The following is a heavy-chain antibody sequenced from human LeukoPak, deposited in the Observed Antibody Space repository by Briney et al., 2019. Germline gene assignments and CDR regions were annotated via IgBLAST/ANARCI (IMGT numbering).Heavy chain of an antibody. V-gene: IGHV3-21*01. CDR2: ISSSSSYI. CDR1: GFIFDDYA. J-gene: IGHJ4*02. D-gene: IGHD4-23*01. Sequence: GGSLRLSCAASGFIFDDYAMHWVRQAPGKGLEWVSSISSSSSYIYYADLVKGRFTISRDNAKNSLYLQMNSLRAEDTAVYYCARVGTSTVVTPIDYWGQGTLVTVSS. CDR3: ARVGTSTVVTPIDY.